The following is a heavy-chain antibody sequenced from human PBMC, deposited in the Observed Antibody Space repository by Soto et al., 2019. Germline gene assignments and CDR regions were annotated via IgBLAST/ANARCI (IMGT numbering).Heavy chain of an antibody. J-gene: IGHJ4*02. CDR2: MNPNSGNT. Sequence: ASVKVSCKASGYTFTSYDINWVRQATGQGLEWMGWMNPNSGNTGYAQKFQGRVTMTRNTSISTAYMELSSLRSEDTAVYYCARGRGAYYDILTGYGGSYYFDYWGQGTLVTVSS. CDR3: ARGRGAYYDILTGYGGSYYFDY. D-gene: IGHD3-9*01. CDR1: GYTFTSYD. V-gene: IGHV1-8*01.